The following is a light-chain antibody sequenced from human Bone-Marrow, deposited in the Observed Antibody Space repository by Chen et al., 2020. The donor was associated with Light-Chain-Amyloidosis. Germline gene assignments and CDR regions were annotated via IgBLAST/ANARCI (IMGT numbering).Light chain of an antibody. CDR2: DDS. J-gene: IGLJ3*02. Sequence: SYVLTQPSSVSVSPGQTATLPCGGNNMGSTSVHWYQQTPGQAPLLVVYDDSDRPSGIPARLAGSNSGNTATLTISRVVAGDEADDYCQVWDRSSDRPVFGGGTKLTVL. CDR1: NMGSTS. V-gene: IGLV3-21*02. CDR3: QVWDRSSDRPV.